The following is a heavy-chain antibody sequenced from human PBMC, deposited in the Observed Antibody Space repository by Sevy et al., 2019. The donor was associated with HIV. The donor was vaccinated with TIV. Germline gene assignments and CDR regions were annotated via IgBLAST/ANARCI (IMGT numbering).Heavy chain of an antibody. D-gene: IGHD3-22*01. V-gene: IGHV1-24*01. J-gene: IGHJ4*02. CDR2: FDPEDGDPEAGKT. CDR3: ATTKDYYDSSGYPFDY. CDR1: GYTLAKFS. Sequence: ASVKVSCKVSGYTLAKFSIHWVRQAPGKGLEWMTSFDPEDGDPEAGKTIYARKFLGRVTMTEDTSTDTAYMELSSLRSDDTAVYYCATTKDYYDSSGYPFDYWGQGTLVTVSS.